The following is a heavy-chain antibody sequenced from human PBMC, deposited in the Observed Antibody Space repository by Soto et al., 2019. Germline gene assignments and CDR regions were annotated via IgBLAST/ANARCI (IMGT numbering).Heavy chain of an antibody. CDR3: ARGGQWELNDAFDI. D-gene: IGHD1-26*01. CDR1: GFTFSRYS. J-gene: IGHJ3*02. Sequence: PGGSLRLSCAASGFTFSRYSMNWVRQAPGKGLEWVSYISSSSSTIYYADSVKGRFTISRDNAKNSLYLQMNSLRDEDTAVYYCARGGQWELNDAFDIWGQGTMVTVSS. CDR2: ISSSSSTI. V-gene: IGHV3-48*02.